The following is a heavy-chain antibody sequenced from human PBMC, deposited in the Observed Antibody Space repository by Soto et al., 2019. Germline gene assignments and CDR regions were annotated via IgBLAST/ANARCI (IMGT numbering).Heavy chain of an antibody. D-gene: IGHD3-9*01. CDR1: GFTFSDSA. J-gene: IGHJ4*02. CDR2: IRSNANSYAT. V-gene: IGHV3-73*01. CDR3: TRRGLGPALTDY. Sequence: EVQLVESGGGLVQPGGSLKLSCTVSGFTFSDSALHWVRQASGKGLEWVGRIRSNANSYATAYAVSLKGRFTISRDESKNTAYLQMNSLKTEDTAVYYCTRRGLGPALTDYWGQGTLVTVSS.